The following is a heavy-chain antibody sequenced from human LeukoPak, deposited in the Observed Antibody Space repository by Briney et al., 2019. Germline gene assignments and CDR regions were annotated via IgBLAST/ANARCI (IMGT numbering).Heavy chain of an antibody. Sequence: ASAKVSRKASGYTSTGYYTHWVPHAPRQGPEWTAWINPNSGGTNYAQKFQGRVSMTRDTSISTACMELSRLRSDDTAVYYCAREGGAYVVPAAIRYWGQGTLVTVSS. CDR1: GYTSTGYY. V-gene: IGHV1-2*02. D-gene: IGHD2-2*01. CDR3: AREGGAYVVPAAIRY. CDR2: INPNSGGT. J-gene: IGHJ4*02.